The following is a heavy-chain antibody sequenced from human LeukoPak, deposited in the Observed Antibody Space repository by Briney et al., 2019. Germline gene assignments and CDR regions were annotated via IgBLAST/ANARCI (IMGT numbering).Heavy chain of an antibody. D-gene: IGHD3-10*01. CDR3: VKDLRYYGSGSSSLGAFDM. CDR2: ISYDGSNQ. V-gene: IGHV3-30*18. J-gene: IGHJ3*02. CDR1: GFIFGSYA. Sequence: PGRSLTLSCAASGFIFGSYAMHWVRQAPGKGLEWVAVISYDGSNQNYADSVKGRFTISRDNSKTALYLQMNNLRAEDTAVYYCVKDLRYYGSGSSSLGAFDMWGQGTMVTVST.